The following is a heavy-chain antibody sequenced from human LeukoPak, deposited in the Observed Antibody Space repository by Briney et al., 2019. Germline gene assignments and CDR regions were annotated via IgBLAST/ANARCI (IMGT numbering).Heavy chain of an antibody. Sequence: GGSLRLSCAASGFTFSSYWMSWVRQAPGKGLEWVANIKQDGSEKYYVDSVKGRFTISRDNAKNSLYLQMNSLRAEDTAVYYCARDRPTYYYGSGSYLYGMDVWGQGTTVTVSS. CDR2: IKQDGSEK. CDR3: ARDRPTYYYGSGSYLYGMDV. J-gene: IGHJ6*02. CDR1: GFTFSSYW. V-gene: IGHV3-7*01. D-gene: IGHD3-10*01.